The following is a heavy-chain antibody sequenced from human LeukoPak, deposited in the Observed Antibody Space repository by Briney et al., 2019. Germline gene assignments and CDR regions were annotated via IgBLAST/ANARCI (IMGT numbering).Heavy chain of an antibody. CDR3: AREGSSRWDY. CDR1: GFTFSSYA. J-gene: IGHJ4*02. V-gene: IGHV3-23*01. D-gene: IGHD6-13*01. CDR2: ISTSGGYT. Sequence: GGSLRLSCTASGFTFSSYAMSWVRQAPGKGLEWVSGISTSGGYTYYADSVKGRFTISRDTSKNTLYLQMSSLRSEDTAVYYCAREGSSRWDYWGQGTLVTVSS.